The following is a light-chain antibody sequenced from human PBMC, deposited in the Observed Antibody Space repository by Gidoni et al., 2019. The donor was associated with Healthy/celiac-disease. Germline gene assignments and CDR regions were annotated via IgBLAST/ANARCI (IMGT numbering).Light chain of an antibody. V-gene: IGLV2-14*01. CDR1: SIDVGGYNY. J-gene: IGLJ3*02. CDR3: SSYTSSSRV. CDR2: DVS. Sequence: QSALPHPASVSGSPGQSITTSCTGTSIDVGGYNYVSWYQQHPGKAPKLMIYDVSNRPSGVSNRFSGSKSGNTASLTISGLQAEDEADYYCSSYTSSSRVFGGGTKLTVL.